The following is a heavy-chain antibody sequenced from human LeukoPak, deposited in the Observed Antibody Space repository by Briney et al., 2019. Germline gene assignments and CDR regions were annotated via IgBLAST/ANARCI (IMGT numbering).Heavy chain of an antibody. J-gene: IGHJ3*02. CDR3: ASSLVGDGRGYDAFDI. V-gene: IGHV3-48*03. Sequence: GGSLRLSCAASGFTFSSYEMNWVRQAPGKGLEWVSYISGGGSTIYYADSVKGRFTVSRDNSKNTLYLQMNSLRVEDTAVYYCASSLVGDGRGYDAFDIWGQGTMVTVSS. CDR1: GFTFSSYE. D-gene: IGHD1-26*01. CDR2: ISGGGSTI.